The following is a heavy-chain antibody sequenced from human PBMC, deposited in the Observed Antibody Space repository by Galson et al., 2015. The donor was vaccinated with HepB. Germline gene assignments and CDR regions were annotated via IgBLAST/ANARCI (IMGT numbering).Heavy chain of an antibody. Sequence: SVKVSCKASGYSFTSYYMHWVRQAPGQGLEWMGRINPNSGGTNYAQKFQGRVTMTRDTSISTAYMELSRLRSDDTAVYYCARETYYYGSGSYYFDYWGQGTLVTVSS. CDR3: ARETYYYGSGSYYFDY. CDR2: INPNSGGT. D-gene: IGHD3-10*01. V-gene: IGHV1-2*06. J-gene: IGHJ4*02. CDR1: GYSFTSYY.